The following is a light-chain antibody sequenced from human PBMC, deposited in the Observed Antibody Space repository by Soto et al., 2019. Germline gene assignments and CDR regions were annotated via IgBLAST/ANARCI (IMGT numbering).Light chain of an antibody. J-gene: IGKJ5*01. Sequence: DIVMTQSPLSLPVTPGEPASISCRSSQSLLHSNGYNYLDWYLQKPGQSPQLLIYLGSNRASGVPDRFSGSGSGTDFTLKISRVEXXXXGVYYCMQALQTPPTFGQGTRLEIK. CDR1: QSLLHSNGYNY. V-gene: IGKV2-28*01. CDR2: LGS. CDR3: MQALQTPPT.